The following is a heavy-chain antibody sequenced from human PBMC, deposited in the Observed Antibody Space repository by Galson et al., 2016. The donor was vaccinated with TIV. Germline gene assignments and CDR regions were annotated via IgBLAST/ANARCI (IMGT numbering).Heavy chain of an antibody. CDR1: GFIFSSYA. CDR3: AKEGPGFTIFSHYYGMDV. Sequence: SLRLSCAASGFIFSSYAMHWVRQAPGKGLQWVSGISGSGDNTYYADSVKGRFTISRDKNTLYLQMSRLRADDTASYYCAKEGPGFTIFSHYYGMDVWGQGTTVTVSS. V-gene: IGHV3-23*01. J-gene: IGHJ6*02. D-gene: IGHD3-3*01. CDR2: ISGSGDNT.